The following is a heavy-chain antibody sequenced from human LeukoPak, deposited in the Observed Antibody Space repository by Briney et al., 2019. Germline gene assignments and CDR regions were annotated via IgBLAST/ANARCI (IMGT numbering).Heavy chain of an antibody. CDR1: GYTFNSYG. J-gene: IGHJ3*02. D-gene: IGHD2-2*01. Sequence: ASVKVSCKASGYTFNSYGISWVRQAPGQGLEWMGWISPYNGYTNYAQKLQGRVTMTTDTSTSTAYMELRSLRSDDTAVYYCARWYCSSTGCYAGAFDIWGQGTMVTVSS. CDR3: ARWYCSSTGCYAGAFDI. V-gene: IGHV1-18*04. CDR2: ISPYNGYT.